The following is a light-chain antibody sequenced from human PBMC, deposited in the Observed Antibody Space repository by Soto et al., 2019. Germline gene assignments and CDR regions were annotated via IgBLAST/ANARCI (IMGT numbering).Light chain of an antibody. CDR1: DSNIGSNT. Sequence: QSVLTQAPSASGTPGQSVTTSCSGSDSNIGSNTVNWYQQLPGMAPKLLIYANFQRSSGVPDRFSASKSGTSASLAISGLQSEDEAHYYCAVWDDGLSGWVFGGGTKLTVL. CDR2: ANF. V-gene: IGLV1-44*01. J-gene: IGLJ2*01. CDR3: AVWDDGLSGWV.